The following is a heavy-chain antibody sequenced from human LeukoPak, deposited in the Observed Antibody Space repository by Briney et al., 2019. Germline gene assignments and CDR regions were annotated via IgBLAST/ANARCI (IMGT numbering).Heavy chain of an antibody. CDR3: ARAETMALYVLH. CDR2: ISPNNGNT. CDR1: GYTFVDYG. V-gene: IGHV1-18*01. Sequence: ASVKVSCKASGYTFVDYGFIWVRQAPGHGLEWMGWISPNNGNTDYAQKFQGRVTLTIETSSNTTFMELRSLTSDDTAVYYCARAETMALYVLHWGQGTLVTVTS. D-gene: IGHD3-10*01. J-gene: IGHJ1*01.